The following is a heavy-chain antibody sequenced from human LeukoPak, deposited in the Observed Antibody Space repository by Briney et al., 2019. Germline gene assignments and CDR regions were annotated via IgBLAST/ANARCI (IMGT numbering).Heavy chain of an antibody. CDR3: ARGRVLSTTYDIFDI. CDR1: GGSISTYY. D-gene: IGHD3-22*01. CDR2: IYYTGTT. Sequence: SETLSLTCTVSGGSISTYYWTWIRQPPGKGLEWIGYIYYTGTTSYNPSLRSRVAISLDTSKNQISLRLISVTAADTAVYYCARGRVLSTTYDIFDIWGQGTMVTVSS. J-gene: IGHJ3*02. V-gene: IGHV4-59*01.